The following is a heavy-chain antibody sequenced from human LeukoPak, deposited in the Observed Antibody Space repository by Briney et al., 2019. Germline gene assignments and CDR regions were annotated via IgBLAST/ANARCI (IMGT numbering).Heavy chain of an antibody. Sequence: PGGSLRLSCTVSGFTFGDYGMSWVRQAPGKGLEWVGFIRSKAYGGTTEYAASVKGRFTISRDDSKTIAYLHMNSLKTEDTAVYYCIPDLPFESWGQGTLVTVSS. CDR1: GFTFGDYG. J-gene: IGHJ4*02. CDR3: IPDLPFES. CDR2: IRSKAYGGTT. V-gene: IGHV3-49*04. D-gene: IGHD1-14*01.